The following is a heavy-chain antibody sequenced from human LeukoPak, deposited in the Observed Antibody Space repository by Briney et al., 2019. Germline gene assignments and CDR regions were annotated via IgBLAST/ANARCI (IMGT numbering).Heavy chain of an antibody. V-gene: IGHV3-30*04. Sequence: GGSLRPSCAASGFTFSSYAMHWVRQAPGKGLEWVAVISYDGSNKYYADSVKGRFTISRDNSKNTLYLQMNSLRAGDTAVYYCARTAYYYDSSGYYFDYWGQGTLVTVSS. J-gene: IGHJ4*02. D-gene: IGHD3-22*01. CDR2: ISYDGSNK. CDR1: GFTFSSYA. CDR3: ARTAYYYDSSGYYFDY.